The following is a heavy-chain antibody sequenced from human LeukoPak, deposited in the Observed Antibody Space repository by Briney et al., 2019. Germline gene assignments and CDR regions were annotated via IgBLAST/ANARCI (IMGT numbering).Heavy chain of an antibody. Sequence: GGSLRLSCAPPGFTFSNYWMSWVRQAPGKGLEWVANIKLDGSEKFYVDSVKGRFTISRDNAKNSLYLQMKSLRGEDTPLYYCARDKGFLSGMDVWGQGTTVTVSS. D-gene: IGHD1-1*01. CDR2: IKLDGSEK. V-gene: IGHV3-7*01. CDR1: GFTFSNYW. J-gene: IGHJ6*02. CDR3: ARDKGFLSGMDV.